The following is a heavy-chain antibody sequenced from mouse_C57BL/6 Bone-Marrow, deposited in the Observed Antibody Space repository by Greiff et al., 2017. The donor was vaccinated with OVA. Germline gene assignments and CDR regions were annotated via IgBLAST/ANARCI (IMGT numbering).Heavy chain of an antibody. Sequence: DVKLQESGGGLVQPGGSLKLSCAASGFTFSDFYMYWIRQTPEKRLEWVAYISNGGGNTNYPDTVKGRFTIARDNAKNTLYLQMSRLKSEDTAMYYCARLDAIDYWGQGTSVTVSS. J-gene: IGHJ4*01. V-gene: IGHV5-12*01. CDR1: GFTFSDFY. CDR3: ARLDAIDY. CDR2: ISNGGGNT.